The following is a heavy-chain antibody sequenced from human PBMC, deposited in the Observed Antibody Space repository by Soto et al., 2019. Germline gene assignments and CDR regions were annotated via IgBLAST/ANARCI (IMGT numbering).Heavy chain of an antibody. CDR2: INPNSGST. J-gene: IGHJ5*02. D-gene: IGHD4-4*01. CDR3: ARVTATSPDAWLDP. Sequence: QVQLVQSGAEVKKPGASVNVSCRASGYTFNDYFLHWVRQAPGQGLVWMGWINPNSGSTHFAEKFEGLVTMTRDASITTVYLVINRLRSDDTAVYYCARVTATSPDAWLDPWGQGTLVTVSS. V-gene: IGHV1-2*04. CDR1: GYTFNDYF.